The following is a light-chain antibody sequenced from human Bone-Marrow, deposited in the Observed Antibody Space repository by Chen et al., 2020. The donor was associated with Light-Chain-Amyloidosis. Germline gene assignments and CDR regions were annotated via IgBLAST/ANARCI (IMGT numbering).Light chain of an antibody. CDR1: QSLLHSNGYKY. Sequence: DIVMTQSPLSLPVTPGETDSISCRSSQSLLHSNGYKYLDWYLQKPGQSPQLLIYLGSNRASGVPDRFSGGGSGTDFTLKISRVEAEDVGVYYFMQALQTPLTFGAGTKVEIK. J-gene: IGKJ4*01. CDR3: MQALQTPLT. V-gene: IGKV2-28*01. CDR2: LGS.